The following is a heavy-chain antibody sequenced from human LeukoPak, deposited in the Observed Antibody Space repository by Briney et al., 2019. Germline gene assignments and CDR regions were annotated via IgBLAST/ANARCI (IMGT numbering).Heavy chain of an antibody. CDR2: ISAYNGNT. CDR1: GYTLTSYG. V-gene: IGHV1-18*01. Sequence: ASVKVSCKASGYTLTSYGISWVRQAPGQGLEWMGWISAYNGNTNYAQKLQGRVTMTTDTSTCTAYMELRSLRSDDTAVYYCARDEGYYGSGIDAFDIWGQGTMVTVSS. D-gene: IGHD3-10*01. J-gene: IGHJ3*02. CDR3: ARDEGYYGSGIDAFDI.